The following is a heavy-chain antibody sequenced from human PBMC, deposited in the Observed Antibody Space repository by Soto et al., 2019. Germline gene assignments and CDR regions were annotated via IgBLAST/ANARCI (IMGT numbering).Heavy chain of an antibody. CDR3: ARDGGIVVVPAAIYYYGMDV. Sequence: ASAKVSCKASGYTLTHYGLSWVRQAQGQGLEWMGFISVSNGNTNYAQKFQGRVTMTTDTSTSTAYMELRSLRSDDTAVYYCARDGGIVVVPAAIYYYGMDVWGQGTTVTVAS. V-gene: IGHV1-18*01. D-gene: IGHD2-2*01. CDR1: GYTLTHYG. J-gene: IGHJ6*02. CDR2: ISVSNGNT.